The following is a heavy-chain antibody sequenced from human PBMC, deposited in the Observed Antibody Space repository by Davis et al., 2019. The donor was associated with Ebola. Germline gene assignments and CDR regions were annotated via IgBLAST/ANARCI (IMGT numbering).Heavy chain of an antibody. Sequence: MPSETLSLTCAVSGGSISSSNWWSWVRQPPGKGLEWIGEIYHSESTNYNPSLKSRVTISVDKSKNQFSLKLSSVTAADTAVYYCARTEKHSSGWYLGGYWGQGTLVTVSS. CDR3: ARTEKHSSGWYLGGY. CDR2: IYHSEST. V-gene: IGHV4-4*02. CDR1: GGSISSSNW. D-gene: IGHD6-19*01. J-gene: IGHJ4*02.